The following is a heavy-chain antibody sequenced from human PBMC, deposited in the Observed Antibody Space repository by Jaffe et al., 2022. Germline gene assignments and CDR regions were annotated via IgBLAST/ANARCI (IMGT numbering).Heavy chain of an antibody. J-gene: IGHJ1*01. CDR2: IRSKAYGGTT. CDR1: GFTFGDYA. V-gene: IGHV3-49*04. CDR3: TRHLADEYFQH. Sequence: EVQLVESGGGLVQPGRSLRLSCTASGFTFGDYAMSWVRQAPGKGLEWVGFIRSKAYGGTTEYAASVKGRFTISRDDSKSIAYLQMNSLKTEDTAVYYCTRHLADEYFQHWGQGTLVTVSS.